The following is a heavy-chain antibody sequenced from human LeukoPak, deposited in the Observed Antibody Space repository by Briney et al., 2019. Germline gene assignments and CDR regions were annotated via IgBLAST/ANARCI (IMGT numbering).Heavy chain of an antibody. V-gene: IGHV1-46*01. D-gene: IGHD3-22*01. CDR1: GYTFTSYY. J-gene: IGHJ4*02. CDR3: ARGRYSESRYYYAWSY. CDR2: INPSGGST. Sequence: ASVKVSCKASGYTFTSYYMHWVRQAPGQGLEWMGMINPSGGSTSYAQKFQGRVTMTRDTSTSTVYMELSSLRSEDTAVYYCARGRYSESRYYYAWSYWGQGTLVTVSS.